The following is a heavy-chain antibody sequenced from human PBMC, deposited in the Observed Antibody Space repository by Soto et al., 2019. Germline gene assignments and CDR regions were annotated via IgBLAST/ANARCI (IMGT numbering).Heavy chain of an antibody. CDR1: GYTLTELS. Sequence: ASVKVSCKVSGYTLTELSMHWVRQAPGKGLEWMGGFDPEDGETIYAQKFQGRVTMTEDTSTDTAYMELSSLRSEDTAVYYCATFYDTQDSNWFDSWGQGTLVTVSS. CDR2: FDPEDGET. CDR3: ATFYDTQDSNWFDS. J-gene: IGHJ5*01. V-gene: IGHV1-24*01. D-gene: IGHD3-9*01.